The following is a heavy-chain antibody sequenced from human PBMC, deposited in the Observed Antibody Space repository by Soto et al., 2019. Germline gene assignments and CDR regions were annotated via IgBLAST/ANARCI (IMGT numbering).Heavy chain of an antibody. V-gene: IGHV3-48*01. D-gene: IGHD2-8*01. J-gene: IGHJ4*02. CDR3: ASGGPRILYSSLDY. CDR1: GFAFSSYS. Sequence: EVQLVESGGGLVQPGGSLRLSCAASGFAFSSYSMNWVRQAPGKGLEWVSYISSSSSTIYYADSVKGRFTISRDNAKNSLYLQTNSLRAEDTAVYYCASGGPRILYSSLDYWGQGTLVTVSS. CDR2: ISSSSSTI.